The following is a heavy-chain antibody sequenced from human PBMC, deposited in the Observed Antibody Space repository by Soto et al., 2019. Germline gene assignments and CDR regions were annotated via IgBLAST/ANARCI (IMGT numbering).Heavy chain of an antibody. Sequence: QVQLQESGPGLVKPSQTLSLTCTVSGGSINSGDYYWSWIRQPPGKGLEWIGYIYYSGSTYYNPSLKSRVSISADTSKNQFSLKLSSVTAADTAVYYCARAKGLVTVTTPWFDPWGQGTLVTVSS. CDR2: IYYSGST. D-gene: IGHD4-17*01. CDR1: GGSINSGDYY. CDR3: ARAKGLVTVTTPWFDP. J-gene: IGHJ5*02. V-gene: IGHV4-30-4*01.